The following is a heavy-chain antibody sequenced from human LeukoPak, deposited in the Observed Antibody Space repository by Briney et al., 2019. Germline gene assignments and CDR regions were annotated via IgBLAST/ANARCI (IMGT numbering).Heavy chain of an antibody. D-gene: IGHD4-17*01. Sequence: GGSLRLSCAASGFTVSSNYMSWVRQAPGKGLEWVASIKQDGSEKYYVDSVKGRFTISRDNAKNSLYLQMNSLRAEDTAVYYCARTLYGATWGQGALVTVSS. CDR1: GFTVSSNY. CDR2: IKQDGSEK. J-gene: IGHJ5*02. CDR3: ARTLYGAT. V-gene: IGHV3-7*01.